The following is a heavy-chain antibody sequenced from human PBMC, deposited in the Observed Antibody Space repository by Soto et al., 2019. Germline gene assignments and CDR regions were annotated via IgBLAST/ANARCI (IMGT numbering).Heavy chain of an antibody. V-gene: IGHV1-18*01. CDR2: ISAYNGNT. CDR1: GYTFTSYG. Sequence: ASVKVSCKASGYTFTSYGISWVRQAPGQGLEWMGWISAYNGNTNYAQKLQGRVTMTTDTSTSTAYMELRSLRSDDTAVYYCAREVSSGWYFAKKTNYFDYWGKGTLVTVSS. J-gene: IGHJ4*02. D-gene: IGHD6-19*01. CDR3: AREVSSGWYFAKKTNYFDY.